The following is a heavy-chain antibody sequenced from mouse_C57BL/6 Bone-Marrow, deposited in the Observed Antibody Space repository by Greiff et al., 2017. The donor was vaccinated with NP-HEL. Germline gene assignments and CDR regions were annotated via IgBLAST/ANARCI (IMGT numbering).Heavy chain of an antibody. J-gene: IGHJ3*01. CDR2: ISDGGSYT. V-gene: IGHV5-4*01. CDR3: AREGRLPPFAY. Sequence: EVKVVESGGGLVKPGGSLKLSCAASGFTFSSYAMPWVRQTPEKRLEWVATISDGGSYTYYPDNVKGRFTISRDNAKNNLYLQMSHLKSEDTAMYYCAREGRLPPFAYWGQGTLVTVSA. CDR1: GFTFSSYA. D-gene: IGHD2-4*01.